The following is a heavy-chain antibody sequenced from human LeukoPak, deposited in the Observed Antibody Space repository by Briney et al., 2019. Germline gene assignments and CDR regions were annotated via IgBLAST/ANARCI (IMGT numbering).Heavy chain of an antibody. CDR1: GFSFSTYG. CDR2: ISSSGSTI. J-gene: IGHJ4*02. V-gene: IGHV3-48*04. Sequence: GGSLRLSCAASGFSFSTYGMHWVRQAPGKGLEWVSYISSSGSTIYYADSVRGRFTISRDNAKNSLYLQMNSLRAEDTAVYYCARWDYYDSSGYSYFDYWDQGTLVTVSS. CDR3: ARWDYYDSSGYSYFDY. D-gene: IGHD3-22*01.